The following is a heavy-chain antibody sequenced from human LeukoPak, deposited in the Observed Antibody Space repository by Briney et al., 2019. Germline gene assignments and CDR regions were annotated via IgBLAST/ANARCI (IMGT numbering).Heavy chain of an antibody. J-gene: IGHJ4*02. V-gene: IGHV3-73*01. CDR1: GFTFSGSA. Sequence: GESLRLSCAASGFTFSGSAMHWVRQASGKGLEWVGRIRSKANSYATGYAASVKGRFTISRDDSKNTAYLQMNSLKTEDTAVYYCTRRADYGDTTFDYWGQGTLVTVSS. D-gene: IGHD4-17*01. CDR3: TRRADYGDTTFDY. CDR2: IRSKANSYAT.